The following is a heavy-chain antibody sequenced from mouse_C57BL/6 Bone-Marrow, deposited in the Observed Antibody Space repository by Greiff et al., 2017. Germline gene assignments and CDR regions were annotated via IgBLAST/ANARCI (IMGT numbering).Heavy chain of an antibody. Sequence: QVQLQQPGAELVKPGASVKLSCKASGYTFTSYWMHWVKQRPGQGLEWIGMIHPNSGSTNYNEKFKSKATLTVDKSSSTAYMQLSSLTSEDSAVYYCARSVYYYGSSYISPYWYFDVWGTGTTVTVSS. D-gene: IGHD1-1*01. CDR1: GYTFTSYW. CDR3: ARSVYYYGSSYISPYWYFDV. J-gene: IGHJ1*03. V-gene: IGHV1-64*01. CDR2: IHPNSGST.